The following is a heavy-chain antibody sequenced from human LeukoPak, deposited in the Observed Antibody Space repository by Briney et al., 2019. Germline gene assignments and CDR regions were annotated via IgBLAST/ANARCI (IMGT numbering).Heavy chain of an antibody. CDR1: GFTFSSYA. V-gene: IGHV3-30*04. CDR3: ARPQWELEIGAFDI. J-gene: IGHJ3*02. Sequence: GGSLRLSCAASGFTFSSYAMHWVRQAPGKGLEWVAVISYDGSNKYYADSVKGRFTISRDNSKNTLYLQMNSLRAEDTAVYYCARPQWELEIGAFDIWGQGTMVTVSS. D-gene: IGHD1-26*01. CDR2: ISYDGSNK.